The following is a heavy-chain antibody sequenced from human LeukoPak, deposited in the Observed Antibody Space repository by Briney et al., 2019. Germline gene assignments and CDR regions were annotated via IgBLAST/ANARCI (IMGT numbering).Heavy chain of an antibody. D-gene: IGHD3-22*01. J-gene: IGHJ6*02. CDR3: TRGLYYYDSSGGEDYYYNGMDV. CDR1: GYSFTSLA. Sequence: ASVKVSCKASGYSFTSLAIHWVRQAPGQGLEWMGWINPNTGNPMYAQAFTGRFVFSLATSVTTAFLQISSLKAEDTAVYYCTRGLYYYDSSGGEDYYYNGMDVWGQGTTVTVSS. V-gene: IGHV7-4-1*02. CDR2: INPNTGNP.